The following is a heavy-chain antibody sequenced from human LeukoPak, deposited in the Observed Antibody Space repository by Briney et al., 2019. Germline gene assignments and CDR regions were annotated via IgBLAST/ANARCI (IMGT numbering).Heavy chain of an antibody. D-gene: IGHD3-22*01. V-gene: IGHV4-34*01. CDR3: ASRDYYDSSGYYYVPPYFDY. CDR1: GGSFSGYY. J-gene: IGHJ4*02. CDR2: INHSGST. Sequence: SETLSLTCAVYGGSFSGYYWSWIRQPPGKGLEWIGEINHSGSTNYNPSLKSRVTISVDTSKNQFSLKLSSVTAADTAVYYCASRDYYDSSGYYYVPPYFDYWGQGTLVTVSS.